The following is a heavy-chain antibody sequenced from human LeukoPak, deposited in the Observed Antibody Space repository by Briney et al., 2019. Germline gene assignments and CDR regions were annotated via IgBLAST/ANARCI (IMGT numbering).Heavy chain of an antibody. CDR1: RFTFRNHG. CDR3: ASATYYDILTGYHDAFDI. Sequence: PGRSLRLSCAASRFTFRNHGMHWVRQAPGKGLEWVAVIWYDGSNKYYADSVKGRFTISRDNSKNTLYLQMNSLRAEDTAVYYCASATYYDILTGYHDAFDIWGQGTMVTVSS. D-gene: IGHD3-9*01. J-gene: IGHJ3*02. CDR2: IWYDGSNK. V-gene: IGHV3-33*01.